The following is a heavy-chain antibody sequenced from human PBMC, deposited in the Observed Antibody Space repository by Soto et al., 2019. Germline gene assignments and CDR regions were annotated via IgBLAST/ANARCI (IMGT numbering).Heavy chain of an antibody. V-gene: IGHV3-7*03. CDR3: AKGGHIDY. J-gene: IGHJ4*02. D-gene: IGHD3-16*01. CDR1: GFSFSTYW. Sequence: GGSLRLSCAASGFSFSTYWMSWVRQAPGKGLEWVANMNADGSQQSDVDSVKGRFTISRDNAKNSLYLQMDSLRVEDTAVYYCAKGGHIDYCGQGTQVTVSS. CDR2: MNADGSQQ.